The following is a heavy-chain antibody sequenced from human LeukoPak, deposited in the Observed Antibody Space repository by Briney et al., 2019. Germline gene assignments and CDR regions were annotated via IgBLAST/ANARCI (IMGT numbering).Heavy chain of an antibody. V-gene: IGHV3-33*08. D-gene: IGHD3-10*01. CDR2: IWYDGSNK. J-gene: IGHJ4*02. CDR1: GFTFRNYA. CDR3: ARDPHAITMVRGVYFDY. Sequence: TGGSLRLSCAASGFTFRNYAMSWVRQAPGKGLEWVAVIWYDGSNKYYADSVKGRFTISRDNSKNTLYLQMNSLRAEDTAVYYCARDPHAITMVRGVYFDYWGQGTLVTVSS.